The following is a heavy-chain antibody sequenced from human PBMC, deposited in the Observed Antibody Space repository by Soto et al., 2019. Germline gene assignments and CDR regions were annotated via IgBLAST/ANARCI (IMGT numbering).Heavy chain of an antibody. J-gene: IGHJ4*02. Sequence: GASVKVSCKASGDTFSSYAISWVRQAPGQGLEWMGGIIPSFGTANYAQKFQGRVTITADTSTSTAYMELSSLRSEDTAVYYCARDTLIGYSYGTGAFDYWGQGTLVTVSS. V-gene: IGHV1-69*06. CDR2: IIPSFGTA. CDR3: ARDTLIGYSYGTGAFDY. D-gene: IGHD5-18*01. CDR1: GDTFSSYA.